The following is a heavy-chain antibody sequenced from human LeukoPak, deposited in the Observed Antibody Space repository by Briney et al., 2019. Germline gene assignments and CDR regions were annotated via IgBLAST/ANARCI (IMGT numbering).Heavy chain of an antibody. CDR3: ARNQRSGGSWPTPYYYYYYGMDV. CDR1: GYSFTSYW. Sequence: GESLKISCKGSGYSFTSYWIGWVRQMPGKGLEWMGIIYPGDSDTRYSPSFQGQVTISADKSISTANLQWSSLKASDTAMYYCARNQRSGGSWPTPYYYYYYGMDVWGQGTTVTVSS. J-gene: IGHJ6*02. D-gene: IGHD6-13*01. V-gene: IGHV5-51*01. CDR2: IYPGDSDT.